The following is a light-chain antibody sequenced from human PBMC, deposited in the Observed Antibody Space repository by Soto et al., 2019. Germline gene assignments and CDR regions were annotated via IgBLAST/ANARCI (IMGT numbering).Light chain of an antibody. CDR2: GAS. CDR1: LPVNSN. Sequence: EIVMTQSPATLSVSPGERATPSCRASLPVNSNLAWYQQKPCQAPRLLIYGASTRATGIPGRFGCSGSGAEFTLTISILQYEDVADYYCQQYNTRWTFGLGTKVEIK. CDR3: QQYNTRWT. V-gene: IGKV3-15*01. J-gene: IGKJ1*01.